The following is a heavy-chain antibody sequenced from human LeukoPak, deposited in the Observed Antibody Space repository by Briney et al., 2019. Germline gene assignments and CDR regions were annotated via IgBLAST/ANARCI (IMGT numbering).Heavy chain of an antibody. J-gene: IGHJ4*02. Sequence: GGSLRLSCAASGFTFGSYSMHWVRQAPGKGLEWVAVISHDGRNTYYAKSVKGRFTISRDDSKNTLYLQMNSLRADDTAVYYCARNSVTTRYYFDYWGQGTLVTVSS. V-gene: IGHV3-30*04. CDR1: GFTFGSYS. D-gene: IGHD4-17*01. CDR3: ARNSVTTRYYFDY. CDR2: ISHDGRNT.